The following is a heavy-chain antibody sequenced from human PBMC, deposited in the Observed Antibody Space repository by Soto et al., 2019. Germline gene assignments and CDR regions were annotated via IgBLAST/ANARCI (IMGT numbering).Heavy chain of an antibody. CDR2: ISGSGGST. CDR3: AKSAVCYDFWSGYYTLTCDYYYYGMDV. Sequence: EVQLLESGGGLVQPGGSLRLSCAASGFTFSSYAMSWVRQAPGKGLEWVSAISGSGGSTYYADSVKGRFTISRDNSKNTLYLQMNSLRAEDTAVYYCAKSAVCYDFWSGYYTLTCDYYYYGMDVWGQGTTVTVSS. J-gene: IGHJ6*02. CDR1: GFTFSSYA. V-gene: IGHV3-23*01. D-gene: IGHD3-3*01.